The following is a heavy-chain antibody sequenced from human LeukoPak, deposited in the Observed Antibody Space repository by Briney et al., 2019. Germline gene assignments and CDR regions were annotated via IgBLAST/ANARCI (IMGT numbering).Heavy chain of an antibody. Sequence: GGSLRLSCAASGFTFSSYSINWVRQAPGKGLEWVSSISPSSSYIYYADSVKGRFTVSRDNAKNSLYLQMNSLRAEDTAVYYCVKESGFMVAPNSAFDIWGQGTMVTVSS. D-gene: IGHD4/OR15-4a*01. CDR1: GFTFSSYS. CDR3: VKESGFMVAPNSAFDI. CDR2: ISPSSSYI. J-gene: IGHJ3*02. V-gene: IGHV3-21*01.